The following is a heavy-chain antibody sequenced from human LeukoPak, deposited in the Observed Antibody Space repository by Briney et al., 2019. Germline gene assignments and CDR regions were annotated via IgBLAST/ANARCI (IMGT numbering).Heavy chain of an antibody. D-gene: IGHD1-14*01. V-gene: IGHV4-34*01. J-gene: IGHJ4*02. Sequence: SETLSLTCAVYGGSFSGYYWSWIRQPPGKGLEWIGEINHSGSTNYNPSLKSRVTISVDTSKNQFSLKLSSVTAADTAVYYCARLPEYFDYWGQGTLVTVSS. CDR2: INHSGST. CDR3: ARLPEYFDY. CDR1: GGSFSGYY.